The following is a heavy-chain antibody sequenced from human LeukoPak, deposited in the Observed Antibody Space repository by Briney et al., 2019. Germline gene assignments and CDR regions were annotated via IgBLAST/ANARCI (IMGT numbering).Heavy chain of an antibody. Sequence: GGSLRLSCAASGFTLSGYWMSWVRQAPQKGLEWVAHIKQDGSDKYYVDSVKGRFTISRDNAKNSLYLQMNSLRAEDTAVYYCARIGITNYHDSSGYFDYWGQGTLVTVSS. D-gene: IGHD3-22*01. CDR1: GFTLSGYW. CDR3: ARIGITNYHDSSGYFDY. J-gene: IGHJ4*02. V-gene: IGHV3-7*01. CDR2: IKQDGSDK.